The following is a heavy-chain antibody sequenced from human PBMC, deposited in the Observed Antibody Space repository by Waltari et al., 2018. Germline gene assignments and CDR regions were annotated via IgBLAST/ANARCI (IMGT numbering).Heavy chain of an antibody. D-gene: IGHD3-22*01. CDR2: IYYSGGT. Sequence: QLQLQESGPGLVKPSETLSLTCTVSGGSISRRGYYWGWIRQTPGKGLEWIGSIYYSGGTYYNPSLKSRVTISVDTSKNQFSLKLSSVTAADTAVYYCAREMDDYYDSSGTDYWGQGTLVTVSS. CDR1: GGSISRRGYY. J-gene: IGHJ4*02. CDR3: AREMDDYYDSSGTDY. V-gene: IGHV4-39*07.